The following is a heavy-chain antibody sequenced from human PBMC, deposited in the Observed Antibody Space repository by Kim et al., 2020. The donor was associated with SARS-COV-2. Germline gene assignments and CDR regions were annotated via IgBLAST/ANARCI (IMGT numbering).Heavy chain of an antibody. CDR2: ISGSGGST. D-gene: IGHD2-2*01. CDR3: AKGAESSTSLTTVVTHNYYYMDV. Sequence: GGSLRLSCAASGFTFSSYAMSWVRQAPGKGLEWVSAISGSGGSTYYADSVKGRFTISRDNSKNTLYLQMNSLRAEDTAVYYCAKGAESSTSLTTVVTHNYYYMDVWGKGTTVTVSS. J-gene: IGHJ6*03. V-gene: IGHV3-23*01. CDR1: GFTFSSYA.